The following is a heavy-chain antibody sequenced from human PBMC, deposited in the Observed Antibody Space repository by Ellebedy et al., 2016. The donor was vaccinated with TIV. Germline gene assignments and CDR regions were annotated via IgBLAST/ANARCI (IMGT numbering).Heavy chain of an antibody. J-gene: IGHJ4*02. CDR3: ARGGGSYSDY. CDR2: IYYSGST. D-gene: IGHD1-26*01. V-gene: IGHV4-39*01. CDR1: GGSISTSSYY. Sequence: SETLSLTCTVSGGSISTSSYYWGWVRQPPGKGLEWIGSIYYSGSTYYNPSLKSRVTKSVDTSKNQFFLRLSSVTAADTAVYYCARGGGSYSDYWGQGILVTVSS.